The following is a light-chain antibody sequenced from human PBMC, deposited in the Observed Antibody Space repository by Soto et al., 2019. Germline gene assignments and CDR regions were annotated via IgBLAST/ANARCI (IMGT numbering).Light chain of an antibody. J-gene: IGKJ2*01. Sequence: DIQMTQSPSSLSASVGDGVTITCRASQGIFNYLAWYQQKPGKVPTLLIFAASTLKSGVPSRFSGSGSGTEFTLTISSLQPEDVATYYCQKYGSVPYTFGQGTKLEI. CDR3: QKYGSVPYT. V-gene: IGKV1-27*01. CDR1: QGIFNY. CDR2: AAS.